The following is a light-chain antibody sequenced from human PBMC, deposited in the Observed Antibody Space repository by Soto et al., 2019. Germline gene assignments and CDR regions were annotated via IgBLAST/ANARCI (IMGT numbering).Light chain of an antibody. V-gene: IGLV2-14*01. CDR3: SSYTTTTRR. J-gene: IGLJ3*02. CDR2: EVS. Sequence: QSALTQPASVSGSPGQSITISCTGTSSDIGSNNYVSWFQQRPGKAPTLIIYEVSNRPSGVSNHFSGSKSGNTASLTISGLLPEDEAEYYGSSYTTTTRRFGGGTKLTVL. CDR1: SSDIGSNNY.